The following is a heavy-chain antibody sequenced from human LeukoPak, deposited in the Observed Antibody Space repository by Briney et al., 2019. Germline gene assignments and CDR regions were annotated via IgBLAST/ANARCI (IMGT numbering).Heavy chain of an antibody. Sequence: ASVKVSCKASGGTFSSYAISWARQAPGQGLEWMGGIIPIFGTANYAQKFQGRVTITADESASTAYMELSSLRSEDTAVYYCARGPYCGGDCYPDYWGQGTLVTVYS. CDR2: IIPIFGTA. D-gene: IGHD2-21*02. J-gene: IGHJ4*02. V-gene: IGHV1-69*13. CDR1: GGTFSSYA. CDR3: ARGPYCGGDCYPDY.